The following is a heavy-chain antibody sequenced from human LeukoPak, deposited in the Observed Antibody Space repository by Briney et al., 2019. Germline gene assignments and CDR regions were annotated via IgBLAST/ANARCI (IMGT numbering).Heavy chain of an antibody. CDR3: ARDRRDGYNVGEY. CDR2: ISAYNGNT. Sequence: ASVKVSCKASGYTFTSYGISWVRQAPGQGLEWMGWISAYNGNTNYAQKLQGRVTMTTDTSTSTAYTELRSLRSDDTAVYYCARDRRDGYNVGEYWGQGTLVTVSS. J-gene: IGHJ4*02. CDR1: GYTFTSYG. D-gene: IGHD5-24*01. V-gene: IGHV1-18*01.